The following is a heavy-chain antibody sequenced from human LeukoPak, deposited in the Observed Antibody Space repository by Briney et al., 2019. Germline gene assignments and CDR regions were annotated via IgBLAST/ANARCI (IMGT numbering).Heavy chain of an antibody. CDR1: GGTFSSYA. CDR3: AAGLALLEMATTDYWYFDL. V-gene: IGHV1-69*04. D-gene: IGHD5-24*01. Sequence: GSSVKVSCKASGGTFSSYAISWVRQAPGQGLEWMGRIIPILGTATYAQKFQGRVTIIADKSTSTAYMELSSLRSEDTAVYYCAAGLALLEMATTDYWYFDLWGRGTLVTVSS. CDR2: IIPILGTA. J-gene: IGHJ2*01.